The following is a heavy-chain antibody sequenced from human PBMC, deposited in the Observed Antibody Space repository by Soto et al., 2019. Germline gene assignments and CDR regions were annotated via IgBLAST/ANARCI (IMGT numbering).Heavy chain of an antibody. V-gene: IGHV1-69*01. CDR1: GGTPSNSA. Sequence: QVHLMLQSGAEVKKHVSSVKVAFKASGGTPSNSAISWVRQAPGQGLEWIGGIITVFGLVKYVQNFHGRVTNTADESTNTTYTGLSRTRPEDTAGAYCARGRRVVVGSRACYSMDVRAKGTT. D-gene: IGHD3-22*01. J-gene: IGHJ6*04. CDR3: ARGRRVVVGSRACYSMDV. CDR2: IITVFGLV.